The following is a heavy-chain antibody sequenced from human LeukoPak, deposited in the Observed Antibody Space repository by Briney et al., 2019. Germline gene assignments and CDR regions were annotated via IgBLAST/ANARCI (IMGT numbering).Heavy chain of an antibody. V-gene: IGHV3-30-3*01. CDR3: VRGLWTAMGAGDY. CDR1: DFSFNRYL. Sequence: GKSLRLSCVVSDFSFNRYLMHWVRQAPGKGLEWVTSISDDGTNKYYSDSVRGRFTISRDNSKSTLYLQMDSLRIEDTSMYYCVRGLWTAMGAGDYWGQGPLVTVSS. CDR2: ISDDGTNK. D-gene: IGHD5-18*01. J-gene: IGHJ4*02.